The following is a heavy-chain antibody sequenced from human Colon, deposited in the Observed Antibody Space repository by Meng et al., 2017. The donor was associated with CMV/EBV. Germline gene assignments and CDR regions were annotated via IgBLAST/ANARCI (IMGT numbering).Heavy chain of an antibody. CDR3: ARRSPPHNFGGMRGHYFDY. Sequence: SETLSLTCTVSGGSISSFYWSWIRQSPGKGLEWVGDIYYSGSNYNPSLKSRVSMSLDTSKNRFSLSLRPVTAADSAVYYCARRSPPHNFGGMRGHYFDYWGQGTVVTVSS. CDR2: IYYSGS. D-gene: IGHD4-23*01. V-gene: IGHV4-59*01. CDR1: GGSISSFY. J-gene: IGHJ4*02.